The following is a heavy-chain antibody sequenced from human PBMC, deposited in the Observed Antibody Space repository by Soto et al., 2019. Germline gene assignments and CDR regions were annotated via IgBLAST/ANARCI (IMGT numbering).Heavy chain of an antibody. D-gene: IGHD3-3*01. CDR3: ARSSHDDYYYYYGMDV. J-gene: IGHJ6*02. Sequence: GSLRLSCAASGFTFSSYSMNWVRQAPGKGLEWVSSISSSSSYIYYADSVKGRFTISRDNAKNSLYLQMNSLRAEDTAVYYCARSSHDDYYYYYGMDVWGQGTTVTVSS. V-gene: IGHV3-21*01. CDR2: ISSSSSYI. CDR1: GFTFSSYS.